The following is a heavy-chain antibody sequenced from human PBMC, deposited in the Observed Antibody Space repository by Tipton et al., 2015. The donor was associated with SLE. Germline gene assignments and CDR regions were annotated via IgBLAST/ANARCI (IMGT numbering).Heavy chain of an antibody. CDR1: GGSFSGYY. CDR3: ARPYYYDSSGYYYAFDY. Sequence: LSLTCAVYGGSFSGYYWSWIRQPPGKGLEWVAVISYDGSNKYYADSVKGRFTISRDNSKNTLYLQMNSLRAEDTAVYYCARPYYYDSSGYYYAFDYWGQGTLVTVSS. CDR2: ISYDGSNK. D-gene: IGHD3-22*01. V-gene: IGHV3-30-3*01. J-gene: IGHJ4*02.